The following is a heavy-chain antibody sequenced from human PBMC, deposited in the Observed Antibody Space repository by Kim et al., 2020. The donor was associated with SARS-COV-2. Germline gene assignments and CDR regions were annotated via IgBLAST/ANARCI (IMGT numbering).Heavy chain of an antibody. D-gene: IGHD6-13*01. CDR1: GSSIGLGYY. J-gene: IGHJ3*01. CDR2: VLHSGHT. V-gene: IGHV4-38-2*01. CDR3: ARQVGGSWFIFDV. Sequence: SETLSLTCAVSGSSIGLGYYWGWIRQPPGGGLEWVGRVLHSGHTYYNSSLKSRVTMSVDTSKNLVSLMRSSVTAADTAAYYCARQVGGSWFIFDVWG.